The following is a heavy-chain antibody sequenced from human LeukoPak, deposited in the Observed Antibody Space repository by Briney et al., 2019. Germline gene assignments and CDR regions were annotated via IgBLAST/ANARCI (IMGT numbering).Heavy chain of an antibody. D-gene: IGHD3-22*01. CDR3: ARDYYDSSGYPGFDY. CDR2: IYYSGST. Sequence: SETLFLTCTVSGGSISSYYWSWIRQPPGKGLEWIGYIYYSGSTNYNPSLKSRATISVDTSKNQFSLKLSSVTAADTAVYYCARDYYDSSGYPGFDYWGQGTLVTVSS. V-gene: IGHV4-59*01. J-gene: IGHJ4*02. CDR1: GGSISSYY.